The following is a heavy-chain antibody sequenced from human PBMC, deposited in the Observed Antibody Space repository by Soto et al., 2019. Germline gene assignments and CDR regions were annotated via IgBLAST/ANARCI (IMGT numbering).Heavy chain of an antibody. Sequence: SETLSLTCTVSGGSISSSNYYWGWVRQPPGKGLEWIASTSYSGTTYYNPSLKSRVTMFVDMSGKQFSLQLSSVTAADTAVYYCARQAVLGVTNRHFDSWGQGTLVTVSS. CDR2: TSYSGTT. J-gene: IGHJ4*02. D-gene: IGHD2-2*01. CDR3: ARQAVLGVTNRHFDS. V-gene: IGHV4-39*01. CDR1: GGSISSSNYY.